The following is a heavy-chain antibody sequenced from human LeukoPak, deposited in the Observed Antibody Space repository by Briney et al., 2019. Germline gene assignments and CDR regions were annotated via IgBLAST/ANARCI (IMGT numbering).Heavy chain of an antibody. J-gene: IGHJ4*02. CDR3: ARDGYNYYYFDY. CDR1: GYTFTGYY. D-gene: IGHD5-24*01. CDR2: INPNSGGT. V-gene: IGHV1-2*02. Sequence: ASVKVSCKASGYTFTGYYMHWVRQAPGQGLGWMGWINPNSGGTNYAQKFQGRVTMTGDTSISTAYMELSRLRSDDTAVYYCARDGYNYYYFDYWGQGTLVTVSS.